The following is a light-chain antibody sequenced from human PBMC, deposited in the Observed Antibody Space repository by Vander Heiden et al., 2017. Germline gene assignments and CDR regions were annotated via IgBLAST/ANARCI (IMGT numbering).Light chain of an antibody. V-gene: IGKV1-33*01. CDR1: QDISNY. CDR2: DAS. J-gene: IGKJ4*01. Sequence: DPQMTDSLSSLSASVGDRVTITCQASQDISNYLNWYQQKPGKAPKLLIYDASNLETGVPSRFSGSGSGTDFTFTISSLQPEDIATYYCQQNDNLPLTFGGGTKVEIK. CDR3: QQNDNLPLT.